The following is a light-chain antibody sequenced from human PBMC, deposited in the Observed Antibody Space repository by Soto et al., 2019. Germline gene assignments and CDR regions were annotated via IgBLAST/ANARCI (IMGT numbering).Light chain of an antibody. CDR3: QQRSNSPPS. V-gene: IGKV3-15*01. CDR1: QSVSSN. J-gene: IGKJ5*01. CDR2: RAS. Sequence: EILMPQSTATLAVSPGERATLSCRANQSVSSNLAWYQQKAGQAPRLLISRASTRATGIPDRFSGSGSGTEFTLTISSLPSEDFEVYYCQQRSNSPPSFGQGTRLEI.